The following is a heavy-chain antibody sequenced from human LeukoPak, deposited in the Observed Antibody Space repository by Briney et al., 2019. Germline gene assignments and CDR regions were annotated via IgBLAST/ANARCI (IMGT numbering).Heavy chain of an antibody. Sequence: PGGSLRLSCAASGFTFSNNAIHWVRQAPGKGLVWVAYIRYDGGNAYYVDSVKGRFTISRDNSKDTLYLQMNGLRPEDTAVYFCAKGDYYGSGLDYWGQGAPVTVSS. V-gene: IGHV3-30*02. J-gene: IGHJ4*02. CDR1: GFTFSNNA. D-gene: IGHD3-10*01. CDR3: AKGDYYGSGLDY. CDR2: IRYDGGNA.